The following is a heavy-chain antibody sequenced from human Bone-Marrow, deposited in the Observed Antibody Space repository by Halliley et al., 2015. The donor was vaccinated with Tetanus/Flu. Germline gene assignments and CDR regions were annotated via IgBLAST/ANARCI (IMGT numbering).Heavy chain of an antibody. CDR2: INSGGSAI. V-gene: IGHV3-48*03. Sequence: TASGFTFNSYEMNWVRQAPGKGLEWISYINSGGSAIYYSDSVKGRFAISRDNAKKLLYLQIYSLRAEDTAIYYCARDNSFDYWGQGTLVTVSS. J-gene: IGHJ4*02. CDR3: ARDNSFDY. CDR1: GFTFNSYE.